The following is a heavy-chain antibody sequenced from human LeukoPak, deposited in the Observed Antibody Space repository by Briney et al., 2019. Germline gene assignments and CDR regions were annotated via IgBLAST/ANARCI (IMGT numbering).Heavy chain of an antibody. Sequence: SETLSLTCAVYGGSFSGYYCSWVRQPPGKGLEWIGEINHSGKTNYNPSLNRRVTVSVDTSKNQFSLKLRSLTAADTAVYYCARGGYFDLWGRGTMVTVSS. CDR1: GGSFSGYY. J-gene: IGHJ2*01. CDR3: ARGGYFDL. V-gene: IGHV4-34*01. CDR2: INHSGKT.